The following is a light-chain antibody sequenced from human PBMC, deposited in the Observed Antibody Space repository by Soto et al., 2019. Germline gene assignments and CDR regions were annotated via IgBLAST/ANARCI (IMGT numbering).Light chain of an antibody. V-gene: IGKV3-15*01. CDR3: QQYDNWPIT. CDR2: GAS. Sequence: EIVMTQSPATLSVSPGERATLSCRASQSVSSNLAWYQQKPGQAPRLLIYGASTRATFLPARFSGSGSGTEFTLTISSLQSEDFAVYFCQQYDNWPITFGQGTRLEIK. CDR1: QSVSSN. J-gene: IGKJ5*01.